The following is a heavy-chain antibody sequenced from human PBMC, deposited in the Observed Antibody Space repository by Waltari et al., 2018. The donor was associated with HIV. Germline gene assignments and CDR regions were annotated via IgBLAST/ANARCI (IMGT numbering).Heavy chain of an antibody. CDR3: VKDSGYNSSGGAFDM. CDR2: MTIYGKNT. CDR1: GFTFSNYP. V-gene: IGHV3-64D*06. D-gene: IGHD3-22*01. J-gene: IGHJ3*02. Sequence: EVQLVASGGGLVQPGGSLRLSCSASGFTFSNYPIHWVRQAPGKGLGVVSDMTIYGKNTYYVDSVNGRFIISGDSTKNMLYLQITSLRAEATALYYAVKDSGYNSSGGAFDMWGQGTMVIVSS.